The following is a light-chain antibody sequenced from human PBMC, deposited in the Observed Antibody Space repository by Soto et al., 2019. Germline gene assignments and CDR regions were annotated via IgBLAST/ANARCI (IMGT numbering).Light chain of an antibody. Sequence: EIVMTQSPATLSVSPGERATLSCRASQSVNNTLAWYQQKPGQAPRLLIYAASTRATGIPARFSGSGSGTEFTLTISSLQSEDFAVYYCQQYNGWPPGGTFGQGTKVEIK. J-gene: IGKJ1*01. CDR3: QQYNGWPPGGT. V-gene: IGKV3-15*01. CDR1: QSVNNT. CDR2: AAS.